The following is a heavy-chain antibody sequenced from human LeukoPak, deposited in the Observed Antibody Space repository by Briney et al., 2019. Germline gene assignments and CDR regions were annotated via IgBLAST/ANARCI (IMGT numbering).Heavy chain of an antibody. CDR1: GASISSYY. D-gene: IGHD3-16*01. CDR2: IYHSGST. Sequence: SETLSLTCTVTGASISSYYWSWLRQPPGKGLEWIGYIYHSGSTNYNLSLKSRVTTSVDTSKNQFSLKLSSVTAADTAVYYCARYYASGNYDYYYGMDVWGQGTTVTVSS. V-gene: IGHV4-59*08. CDR3: ARYYASGNYDYYYGMDV. J-gene: IGHJ6*02.